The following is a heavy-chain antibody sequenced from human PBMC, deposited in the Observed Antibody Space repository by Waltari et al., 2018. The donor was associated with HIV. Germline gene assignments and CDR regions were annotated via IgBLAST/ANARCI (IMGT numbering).Heavy chain of an antibody. D-gene: IGHD3-10*01. CDR3: IRNQVFYFDY. CDR2: IRSKPHGGTT. Sequence: EVQLVESGGGLAQPGRSLRLSCLGSGFHFAAFSGSWVRQASGKRLEWVGFIRSKPHGGTTEYAASVKGRFSISRDDSNNIAYLQMNSLTVEDTAVYYCIRNQVFYFDYWGQGALVTVSS. V-gene: IGHV3-49*04. CDR1: GFHFAAFS. J-gene: IGHJ4*02.